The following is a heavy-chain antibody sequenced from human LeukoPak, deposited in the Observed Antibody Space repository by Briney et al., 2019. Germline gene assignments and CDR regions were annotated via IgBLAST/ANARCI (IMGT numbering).Heavy chain of an antibody. CDR3: ARDGDIGAAGYYFDY. V-gene: IGHV3-30-3*01. J-gene: IGHJ4*02. CDR1: AFTVSSSY. D-gene: IGHD6-13*01. Sequence: GGSLTLSCAPSAFTVSSSYMGWVRQAPGKGLEWVAFISSDGNDKYNADSVKGRFTISRDNSKNTVYLQTNSLRVEDTALYYCARDGDIGAAGYYFDYWGQGTLVSVSS. CDR2: ISSDGNDK.